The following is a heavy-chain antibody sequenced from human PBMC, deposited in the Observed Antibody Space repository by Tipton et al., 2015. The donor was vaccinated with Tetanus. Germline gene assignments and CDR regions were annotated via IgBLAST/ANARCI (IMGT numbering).Heavy chain of an antibody. CDR2: IYYSGST. CDR3: ARGGGGYGYSQKFDY. J-gene: IGHJ4*02. V-gene: IGHV4-61*01. CDR1: GGSVSSGSYY. D-gene: IGHD5-24*01. Sequence: GLVKPSETLSLTCTVSGGSVSSGSYYWSWIRQPPGKGLEWIGYIYYSGSTNYNPSLKSRVTISVDTSKNQFSLKLSSVTAADTAVYYCARGGGGYGYSQKFDYWGQGTLVTVSS.